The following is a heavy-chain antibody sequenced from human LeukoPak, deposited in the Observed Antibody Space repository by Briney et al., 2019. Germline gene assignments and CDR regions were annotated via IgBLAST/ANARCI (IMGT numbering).Heavy chain of an antibody. CDR2: ISWNGVTI. CDR3: VKDISGWSYFDY. V-gene: IGHV3-9*01. D-gene: IGHD6-19*01. Sequence: PGGSLRLSCTASGFTFSTYWMHWVRQAPGKGLEWVAGISWNGVTINYGDSVKGRFTISRDNAKSFLYLQMNSLRPEDTALYYCVKDISGWSYFDYWGQGTRVTVSP. CDR1: GFTFSTYW. J-gene: IGHJ4*02.